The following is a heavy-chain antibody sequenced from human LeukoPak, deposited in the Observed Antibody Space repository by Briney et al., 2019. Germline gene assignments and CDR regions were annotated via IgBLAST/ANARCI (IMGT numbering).Heavy chain of an antibody. CDR2: IDPSGGST. V-gene: IGHV1-46*01. Sequence: ASVKVSCKASGYTFTNYYMHWVRQAPGQGLEWMGIIDPSGGSTTYAQKFQGRVTMTRDTSTSTVYMELTSLRSEDTAMYYCARDWGIQQWPPSYDYWGQGTLVTVSS. CDR1: GYTFTNYY. CDR3: ARDWGIQQWPPSYDY. D-gene: IGHD5-18*01. J-gene: IGHJ4*02.